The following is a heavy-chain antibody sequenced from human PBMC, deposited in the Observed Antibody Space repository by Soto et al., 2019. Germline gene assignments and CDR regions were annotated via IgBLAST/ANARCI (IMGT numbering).Heavy chain of an antibody. CDR1: GYTFTSYY. Sequence: QVQLVQSGAEVKKPGASVKFSCKESGYTFTSYYMHWVRQAPGQGLEWMGIINPSGGSTSYAQKFQGRVTMTRDQSTSTVYMELSSLRSEDTAVYYCASSSPGSRTLMDIWGQGTMVTVSS. CDR3: ASSSPGSRTLMDI. CDR2: INPSGGST. V-gene: IGHV1-46*03. D-gene: IGHD6-13*01. J-gene: IGHJ3*02.